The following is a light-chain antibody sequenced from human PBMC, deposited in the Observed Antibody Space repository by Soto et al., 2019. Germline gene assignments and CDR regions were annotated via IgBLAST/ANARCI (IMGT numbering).Light chain of an antibody. CDR2: EGT. J-gene: IGLJ1*01. CDR3: CSYAGTRTSWV. V-gene: IGLV2-23*01. Sequence: QSALTQPASVSGFLGLSITMSCTGSSSDVGTFNLVSWFQQHPGKAPKLLIFEGTKQPSGVSDRLSGSKSGNTASLRNAGLQAEDEADYHCCSYAGTRTSWVFGTGTEVTVL. CDR1: SSDVGTFNL.